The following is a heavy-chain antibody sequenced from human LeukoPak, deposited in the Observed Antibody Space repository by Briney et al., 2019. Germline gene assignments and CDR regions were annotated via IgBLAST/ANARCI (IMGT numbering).Heavy chain of an antibody. D-gene: IGHD6-13*01. Sequence: GGSLRLSCAASGFIFSSYAMSWVRQTPGKGLEWVSRISESGGSTYYADSVKGQFTISRDNSKNTLYLQMNSLRAEDTAVYYCAKDRGSSWHGTSDYWGQGTLVTASS. V-gene: IGHV3-23*01. J-gene: IGHJ4*02. CDR2: ISESGGST. CDR3: AKDRGSSWHGTSDY. CDR1: GFIFSSYA.